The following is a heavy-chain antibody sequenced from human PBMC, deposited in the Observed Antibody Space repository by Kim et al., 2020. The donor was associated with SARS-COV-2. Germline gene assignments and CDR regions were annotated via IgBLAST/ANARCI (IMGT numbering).Heavy chain of an antibody. J-gene: IGHJ6*02. CDR2: INYSGTT. CDR1: GFSVSSGGYY. CDR3: ARSVVALGYAMDV. Sequence: SETLSLTCTVSGFSVSSGGYYWSWIRQPPGKGLEWIGYINYSGTTNYNPSLKGRVTISVDTSRNQFSLQVNSLTAADTAFYYCARSVVALGYAMDVWGQGTTVTVSS. D-gene: IGHD2-21*01. V-gene: IGHV4-61*08.